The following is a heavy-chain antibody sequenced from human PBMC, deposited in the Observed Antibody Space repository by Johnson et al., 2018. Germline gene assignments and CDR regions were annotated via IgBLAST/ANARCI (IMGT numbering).Heavy chain of an antibody. D-gene: IGHD3/OR15-3a*01. CDR3: ANEDWLAFYMGV. Sequence: QVQLVESGGGVVQPGRSLRLSCAASGFTFSSYAMHWVRQAPGKGLEWVAVISYDGNNKYYADSVKGRFTISRNHAKNSLYLQMDSLRVEDTAVYYCANEDWLAFYMGVGGKGTTGTVSS. CDR2: ISYDGNNK. CDR1: GFTFSSYA. J-gene: IGHJ6*03. V-gene: IGHV3-30-3*02.